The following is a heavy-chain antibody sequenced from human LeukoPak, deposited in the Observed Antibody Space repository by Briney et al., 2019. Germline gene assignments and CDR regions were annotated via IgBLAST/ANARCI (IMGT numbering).Heavy chain of an antibody. J-gene: IGHJ2*01. CDR2: IYSGGDI. Sequence: GSLRLSCAASGFTVSTNHMSWVRQAPGKGLEWVSVIYSGGDIYYADSVKGRFTISRDNSKNTLYLQIHSLRAEDTAVYYCARLLWGTWYFDLWGRGTLVTVSS. D-gene: IGHD7-27*01. CDR3: ARLLWGTWYFDL. V-gene: IGHV3-53*01. CDR1: GFTVSTNH.